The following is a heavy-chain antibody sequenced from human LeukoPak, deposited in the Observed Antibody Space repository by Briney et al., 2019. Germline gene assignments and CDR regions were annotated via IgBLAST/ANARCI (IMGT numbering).Heavy chain of an antibody. D-gene: IGHD5-12*01. CDR1: GDSINSGDYY. CDR2: IYYSGST. J-gene: IGHJ4*02. V-gene: IGHV4-30-4*01. CDR3: ARDRSGYDHLDY. Sequence: AQTLSLTCTVSGDSINSGDYYWSWIRQPPGKGLEWIGYIYYSGSTYYNPSLKRRITISVDTSKNQFSLKLSSVTAADTAVYYCARDRSGYDHLDYWGQGTLVTVSS.